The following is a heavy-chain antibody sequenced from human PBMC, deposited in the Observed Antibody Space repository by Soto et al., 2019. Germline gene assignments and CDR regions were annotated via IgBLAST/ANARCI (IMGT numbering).Heavy chain of an antibody. CDR3: ARSSGYYLIDY. J-gene: IGHJ4*02. D-gene: IGHD3-22*01. CDR2: INAGNGNT. V-gene: IGHV1-3*01. CDR1: GYTFTSYA. Sequence: QVQLVQSGAEVKKPGASVKVSCKASGYTFTSYAMHWVRQAPGQRLEWMGWINAGNGNTKYSQKFQGRVTITRDTSASTAYMELSSRRSEDTAVYYCARSSGYYLIDYWGQGTLVTVSS.